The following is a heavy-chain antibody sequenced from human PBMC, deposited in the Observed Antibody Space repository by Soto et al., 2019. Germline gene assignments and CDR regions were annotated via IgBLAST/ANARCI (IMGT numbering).Heavy chain of an antibody. CDR2: ISYDGSNK. V-gene: IGHV3-30*18. Sequence: PGGSLRLSCAASGFTFSSYGMHWVRQAPGKGLEWVAVISYDGSNKYYADSVKGRFTISRDNSKNTLYLQMNNLRAEDTAVYYCAKDLERVAPYYYYGMDVWGQGTTVTVSS. CDR3: AKDLERVAPYYYYGMDV. J-gene: IGHJ6*02. CDR1: GFTFSSYG.